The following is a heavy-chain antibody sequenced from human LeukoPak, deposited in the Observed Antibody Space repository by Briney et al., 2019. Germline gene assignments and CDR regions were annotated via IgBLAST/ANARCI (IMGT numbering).Heavy chain of an antibody. CDR1: GGSISSYY. Sequence: SETLSLTCTVSGGSISSYYWSWIRQPPGKGLEWIGYIYYSGGTNYNPSLKSRVTISVDTSKNQFSLKLSSVTAADTAVYYCARRRGITMVRGVYGMDVWGQGTTVTVSS. CDR2: IYYSGGT. CDR3: ARRRGITMVRGVYGMDV. J-gene: IGHJ6*02. D-gene: IGHD3-10*01. V-gene: IGHV4-59*12.